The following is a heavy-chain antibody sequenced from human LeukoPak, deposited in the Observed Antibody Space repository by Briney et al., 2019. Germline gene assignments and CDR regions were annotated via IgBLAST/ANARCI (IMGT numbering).Heavy chain of an antibody. J-gene: IGHJ4*02. CDR3: ARDVRRLQLSTYFFDF. CDR1: GHVFTSYG. D-gene: IGHD4-17*01. V-gene: IGHV1-18*01. Sequence: ASVRVSCKASGHVFTSYGISWVRQAPGQGLEWMGWISSHTGDTRYAQRFQDRVTMTTDISTTTAYLDLRSLRFDDTAVYYCARDVRRLQLSTYFFDFWGQGTLVSVSS. CDR2: ISSHTGDT.